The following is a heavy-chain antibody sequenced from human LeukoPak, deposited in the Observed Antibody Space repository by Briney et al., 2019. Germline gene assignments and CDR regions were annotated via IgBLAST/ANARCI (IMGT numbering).Heavy chain of an antibody. V-gene: IGHV3-74*01. Sequence: GGSLRLSCAASGFTFSSYWMRWVRHGPGKGLVWVSRINGAGRGTSYADSVKGRFTISRDNAKNTLYLQMNSLRVGDTAVYYCARGLELGHNWFDPWGQGTLVTVSS. CDR3: ARGLELGHNWFDP. D-gene: IGHD3-10*01. J-gene: IGHJ5*02. CDR2: INGAGRGT. CDR1: GFTFSSYW.